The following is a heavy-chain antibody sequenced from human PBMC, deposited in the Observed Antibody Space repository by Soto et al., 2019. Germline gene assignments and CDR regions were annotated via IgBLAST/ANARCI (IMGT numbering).Heavy chain of an antibody. J-gene: IGHJ3*02. CDR1: GFNFGPFW. CDR3: ARDRGFPGSFDI. CDR2: INSDGSTI. D-gene: IGHD3-10*01. Sequence: GGSLRLSCAASGFNFGPFWMHWVRQAPGKGLVWVSHINSDGSTIVYADSVKGRFTISRDNAKNTLYLEMHSLRVEDTAVYYCARDRGFPGSFDIWAQGTMVTVSS. V-gene: IGHV3-74*01.